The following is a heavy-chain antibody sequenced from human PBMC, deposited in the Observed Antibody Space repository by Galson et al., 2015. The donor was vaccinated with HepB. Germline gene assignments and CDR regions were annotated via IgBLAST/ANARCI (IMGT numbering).Heavy chain of an antibody. V-gene: IGHV3-30-3*01. D-gene: IGHD1-26*01. CDR2: ISYDGSNK. CDR1: GFTFSSYA. CDR3: ARGSYSGSYSYGADAFDI. J-gene: IGHJ3*02. Sequence: SLRLSCAASGFTFSSYAMHWVRQAPGKGLEWVAVISYDGSNKYYADSVKGRFTISRDNSKNTLYLQMNSLRAEDMAVYYCARGSYSGSYSYGADAFDIWGQGTMVTVSS.